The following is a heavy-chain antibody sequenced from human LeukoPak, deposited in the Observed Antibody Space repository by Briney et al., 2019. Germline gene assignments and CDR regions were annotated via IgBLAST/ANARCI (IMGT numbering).Heavy chain of an antibody. V-gene: IGHV3-23*01. CDR1: GFTFSTDV. Sequence: GGSLRFSCAASGFTFSTDVMSWVRQAPGKGLECVSAISGSGGNTHYADSVKGRFTISRDNSKTMLYLQMNSLRAEDTAVYYCAKVSGRIQIWPQPFGDGMDVWGQGTTVTVSS. CDR2: ISGSGGNT. J-gene: IGHJ6*02. D-gene: IGHD3-10*01. CDR3: AKVSGRIQIWPQPFGDGMDV.